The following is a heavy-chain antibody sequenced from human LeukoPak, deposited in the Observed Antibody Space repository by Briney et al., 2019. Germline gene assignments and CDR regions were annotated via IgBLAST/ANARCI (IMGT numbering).Heavy chain of an antibody. CDR1: GGSITSSSYY. Sequence: SETLSLTCTVSGGSITSSSYYWGWIRQPPGKGLEWIGSIYYTGSTNYNPSLKSRVTISVDTSKNQFSLKLSSVTAADTAVYYCARSSFYYYSSGPPRHWGQGTLVTVSS. D-gene: IGHD3-22*01. J-gene: IGHJ4*02. V-gene: IGHV4-39*07. CDR2: IYYTGST. CDR3: ARSSFYYYSSGPPRH.